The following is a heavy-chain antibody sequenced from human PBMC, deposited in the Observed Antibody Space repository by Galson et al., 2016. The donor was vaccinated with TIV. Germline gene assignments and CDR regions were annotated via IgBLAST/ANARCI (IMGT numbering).Heavy chain of an antibody. CDR1: GFTFSIFA. D-gene: IGHD3-22*01. CDR2: TSGGGGST. J-gene: IGHJ6*02. Sequence: SLRLSCAASGFTFSIFAMTWVRQAPGMGLEWVSATSGGGGSTYYADSVRGRFTISRDNSKNTLFLQMNSLRAEDTAVYYCTKVPSSGFSYYYGLDVWGQGTTVTVPS. CDR3: TKVPSSGFSYYYGLDV. V-gene: IGHV3-23*01.